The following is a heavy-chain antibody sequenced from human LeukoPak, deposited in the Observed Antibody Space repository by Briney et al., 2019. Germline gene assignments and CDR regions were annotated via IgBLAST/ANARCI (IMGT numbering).Heavy chain of an antibody. J-gene: IGHJ4*02. D-gene: IGHD2-2*01. CDR3: ARGYCSSTSCYSPFWC. Sequence: PGGSLRLSCAASGFTFSSYGMHWVRQPPGKGLEWVAVIWYDGSNKYYADSVKGRFTISRDNSKNTLYLQVNSLRAEDTAVYYCARGYCSSTSCYSPFWCWGQGTLVSFSS. CDR1: GFTFSSYG. V-gene: IGHV3-33*01. CDR2: IWYDGSNK.